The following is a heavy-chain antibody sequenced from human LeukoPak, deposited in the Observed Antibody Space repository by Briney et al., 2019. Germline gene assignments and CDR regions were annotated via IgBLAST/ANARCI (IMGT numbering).Heavy chain of an antibody. Sequence: GASVKVSCKASGGTFSSYAISWVRQAPGQGLEWMGGIIPIFGTANYAQKFQGRVTITADESTSIAYMELSSLRSEDTAVYYCARGTVVPAAMVYYYSMDVWGKGTTVTVSS. CDR1: GGTFSSYA. J-gene: IGHJ6*03. D-gene: IGHD2-2*01. CDR2: IIPIFGTA. V-gene: IGHV1-69*13. CDR3: ARGTVVPAAMVYYYSMDV.